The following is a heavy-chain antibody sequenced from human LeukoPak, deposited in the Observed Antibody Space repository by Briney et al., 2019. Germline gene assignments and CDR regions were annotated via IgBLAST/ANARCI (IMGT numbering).Heavy chain of an antibody. CDR1: GYTFTSYG. Sequence: ASVKVSCKASGYTFTSYGISWVRQAPGQGLEWMGRINPNSGGTNYAQKFQGRVTMTRDTSISTAYMELSRLRSDDTAVYYCAGSSTITVYWGQGTLVTVSS. CDR3: AGSSTITVY. V-gene: IGHV1-2*06. D-gene: IGHD3-10*01. J-gene: IGHJ4*02. CDR2: INPNSGGT.